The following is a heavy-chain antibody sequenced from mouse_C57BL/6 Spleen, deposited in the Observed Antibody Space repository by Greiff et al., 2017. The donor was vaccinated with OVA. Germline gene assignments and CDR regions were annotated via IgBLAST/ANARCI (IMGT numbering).Heavy chain of an antibody. D-gene: IGHD2-5*01. CDR2: IDPTSGGT. V-gene: IGHV1-72*01. J-gene: IGHJ2*01. Sequence: QVQLQQPGAELVKPGASVTLSCKASGYTFTSYWMHWVKQRPGRGLEWIGRIDPTSGGTKYNEKFKSKATLPVDKPSSTAYMQLSSLTSEDSAVYYCARTPSYYSNYKYFDYWGQGTTLTVSS. CDR3: ARTPSYYSNYKYFDY. CDR1: GYTFTSYW.